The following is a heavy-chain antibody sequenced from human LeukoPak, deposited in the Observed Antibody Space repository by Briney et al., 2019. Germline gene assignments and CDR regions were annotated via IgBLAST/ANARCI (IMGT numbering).Heavy chain of an antibody. CDR1: GFTFSNAW. CDR2: IKSKISGGTT. V-gene: IGHV3-15*01. Sequence: GGSLRLSCAASGFTFSNAWMYWVRQAPGKGLEWVGRIKSKISGGTTDYAAPVKGRFTISRDDSKNTLYLQMNSLKTEDTAVYYCTTVFSVWFGEGYFDSWGQGTLVTVSS. D-gene: IGHD3-10*01. CDR3: TTVFSVWFGEGYFDS. J-gene: IGHJ4*02.